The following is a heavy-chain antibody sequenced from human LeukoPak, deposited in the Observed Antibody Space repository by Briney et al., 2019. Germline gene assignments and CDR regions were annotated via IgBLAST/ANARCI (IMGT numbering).Heavy chain of an antibody. Sequence: PSETLSLTCTVSGGSISSYYWSWIRQSPGKGLECIGYIHYTGSTNYNPSLKSRVTISVETSKNQFSLKLSSVTAADTAVYYCACLTTADAFDIWGQGTMVTVSS. CDR1: GGSISSYY. J-gene: IGHJ3*02. CDR3: ACLTTADAFDI. D-gene: IGHD3-22*01. V-gene: IGHV4-59*01. CDR2: IHYTGST.